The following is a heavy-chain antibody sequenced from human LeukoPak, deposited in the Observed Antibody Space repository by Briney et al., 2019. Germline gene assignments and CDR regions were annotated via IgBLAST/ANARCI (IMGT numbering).Heavy chain of an antibody. D-gene: IGHD1-26*01. CDR2: ISRTSSYI. CDR3: ARTTSGRSTYYFAY. J-gene: IGHJ4*02. CDR1: GFTFSTYS. V-gene: IGHV3-21*01. Sequence: GGSLRLSCAASGFTFSTYSINCDRQAPGKGLEWVSSISRTSSYIYYADSVKGRSTISRDNAKNPLYLQMNSQRAKRTAVYYCARTTSGRSTYYFAYWGQGTLVTVSS.